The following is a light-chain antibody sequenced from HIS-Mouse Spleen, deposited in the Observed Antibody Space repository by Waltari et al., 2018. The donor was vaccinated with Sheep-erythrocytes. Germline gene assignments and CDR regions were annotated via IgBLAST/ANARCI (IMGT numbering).Light chain of an antibody. CDR1: SRDVGGYNL. CDR3: CSYAGSSTPWV. CDR2: EGS. Sequence: QSALTQPASVSGSPGQSITISCTGTSRDVGGYNLFSWYQQHPGKAPKLMIYEGSKRPSGVSNRFSGSKSGNTASLTISGLQAEDEADYYCCSYAGSSTPWVFGGGTKLTVL. J-gene: IGLJ3*02. V-gene: IGLV2-23*01.